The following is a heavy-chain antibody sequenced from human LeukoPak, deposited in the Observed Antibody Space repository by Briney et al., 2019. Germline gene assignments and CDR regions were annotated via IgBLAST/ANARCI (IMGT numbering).Heavy chain of an antibody. J-gene: IGHJ4*02. V-gene: IGHV5-51*01. CDR1: GYSFTNYW. CDR3: ARLGVEAYDSSGYYYFDY. D-gene: IGHD3-22*01. Sequence: GESLKTSCKSSGYSFTNYWIGWGRQMPGKGLEWMGTIYPGDSDTRYRPSFQGQVTISADKSISTAYLQWSSLKASDTAMYYCARLGVEAYDSSGYYYFDYWGQGALVTVSS. CDR2: IYPGDSDT.